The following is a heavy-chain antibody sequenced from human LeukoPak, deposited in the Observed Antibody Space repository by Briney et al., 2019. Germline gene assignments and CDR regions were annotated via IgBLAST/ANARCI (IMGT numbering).Heavy chain of an antibody. CDR2: IYHSGST. J-gene: IGHJ4*02. CDR1: GGSISSGGYS. CDR3: ASVAIFTPSLHAHFDY. Sequence: SETLSLTCAVSGGSISSGGYSWSWIRQPPGKGLEWIGYIYHSGSTYYNPSLKSRVTISVDRSKNQFSLKLSSVTAADTAVYYCASVAIFTPSLHAHFDYWGQGTLVTVSS. V-gene: IGHV4-30-2*01. D-gene: IGHD3-3*01.